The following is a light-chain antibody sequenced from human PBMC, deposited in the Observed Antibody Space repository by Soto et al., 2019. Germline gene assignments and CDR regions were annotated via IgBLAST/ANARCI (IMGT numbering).Light chain of an antibody. CDR2: GAS. CDR3: QQRNIWPPVT. Sequence: EIVLTQSPGTLSLSPGEIATLSCSTSQGVARGYLAWYQQKPGQAPRLLIYGASSRATGSPDRFSGSGSGTDFTLTISRLEPEDFAVYYCQQRNIWPPVTFGQGTRLEI. V-gene: IGKV3D-20*02. CDR1: QGVARGY. J-gene: IGKJ5*01.